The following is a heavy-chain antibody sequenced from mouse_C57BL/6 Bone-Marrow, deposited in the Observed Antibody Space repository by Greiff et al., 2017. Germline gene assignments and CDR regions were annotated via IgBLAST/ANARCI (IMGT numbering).Heavy chain of an antibody. D-gene: IGHD1-1*01. CDR3: TRGYYGSSLYWYFDV. CDR2: ISSGGDYI. V-gene: IGHV5-9-1*02. CDR1: GFTFSSYA. Sequence: EVKLVESGEGLVKPGGSLKLSCAASGFTFSSYAMSWVRQTPEKRLAWVAYISSGGDYIYYADTVKGRFTISRDNARNTLYLQMSSLKSEDTAMYYCTRGYYGSSLYWYFDVWGTGTTVTVSS. J-gene: IGHJ1*03.